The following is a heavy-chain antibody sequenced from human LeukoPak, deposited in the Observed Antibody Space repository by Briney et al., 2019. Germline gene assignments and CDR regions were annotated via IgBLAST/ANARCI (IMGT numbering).Heavy chain of an antibody. CDR1: GFTFDDYG. Sequence: GGSLRLSCAASGFTFDDYGMSWVRQAPGKGLEWVSGINWNGGSTGYADSVKGRFTISRDNAKNSLYLQMNSLRAEDTAVYYCARDRYYYDSSGYCRTMYYFDYWGQGTLVTVSS. CDR2: INWNGGST. D-gene: IGHD3-22*01. CDR3: ARDRYYYDSSGYCRTMYYFDY. V-gene: IGHV3-20*04. J-gene: IGHJ4*02.